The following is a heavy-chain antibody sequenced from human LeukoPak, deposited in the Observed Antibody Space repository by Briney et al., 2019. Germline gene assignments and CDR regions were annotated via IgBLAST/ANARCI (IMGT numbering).Heavy chain of an antibody. CDR3: AKSYYGSGSYYNPGDY. J-gene: IGHJ4*02. D-gene: IGHD3-10*01. CDR1: GFTFSSYG. CDR2: IRYDGSNK. V-gene: IGHV3-30*02. Sequence: GGSLRLSCAASGFTFSSYGMHWVRQAPGKGLEWVAFIRYDGSNKYYADSVKGRFTISRDNSKNTLYLQMNSLRAEDTAVYYCAKSYYGSGSYYNPGDYWGQGTLVTVSS.